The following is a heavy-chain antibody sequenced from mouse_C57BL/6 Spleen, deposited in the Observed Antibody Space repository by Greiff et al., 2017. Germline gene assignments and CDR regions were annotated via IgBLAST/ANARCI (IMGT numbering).Heavy chain of an antibody. D-gene: IGHD1-1*01. V-gene: IGHV1-18*01. CDR2: INPNNGGT. CDR1: GYTFTDYN. J-gene: IGHJ3*01. CDR3: ARYGSSFAY. Sequence: EVQLQQSGPELVKPGASVKIPCKASGYTFTDYNMDWVKQSNGKSLEWIGDINPNNGGTIYNQKFKGKATLTVDKSSSTAYMELRSLTSEDTAVYYCARYGSSFAYWGQGTLVTVSA.